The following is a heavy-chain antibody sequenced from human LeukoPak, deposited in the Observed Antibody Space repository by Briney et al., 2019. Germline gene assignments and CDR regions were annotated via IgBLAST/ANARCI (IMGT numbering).Heavy chain of an antibody. D-gene: IGHD3-10*01. CDR1: GYSISSGYY. CDR2: IYQSGST. V-gene: IGHV4-38-2*01. Sequence: SETLSLTCAVSGYSISSGYYWGWIRQPPGKGLEWIGSIYQSGSTYYNPSLKSRVTISVDTSKNRFSLKLSSVTAADTAVYYCARLWFGELLRPDYWGQGTLVTVSS. J-gene: IGHJ4*02. CDR3: ARLWFGELLRPDY.